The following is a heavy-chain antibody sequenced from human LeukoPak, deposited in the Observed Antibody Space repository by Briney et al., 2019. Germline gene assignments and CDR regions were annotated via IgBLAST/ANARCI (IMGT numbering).Heavy chain of an antibody. CDR1: GLNVSTNY. D-gene: IGHD2-2*01. CDR3: ARLKYQLIFDY. CDR2: IDRGSGT. Sequence: GGSLRLSCAASGLNVSTNYMSWVRQVPGRGLEWVSVIDRGSGTNYADSVEGRFTISRNKYKNTVYLQMNSLRAEDTAVYYCARLKYQLIFDYWGQGALVTVSS. J-gene: IGHJ4*02. V-gene: IGHV3-53*04.